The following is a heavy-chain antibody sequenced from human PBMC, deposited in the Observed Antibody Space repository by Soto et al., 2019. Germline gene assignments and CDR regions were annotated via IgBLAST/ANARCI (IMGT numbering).Heavy chain of an antibody. D-gene: IGHD3-3*01. CDR3: ARDGRGFYDFWARASYAFDI. Sequence: GGSLRLSCAASGFTFSSYWMSWVRQAPGKGLEWVANIKQDGSEKYYVDSVKGRFTISRDNAKNSLYLQMNSLRAEDTAVYYCARDGRGFYDFWARASYAFDIWGQGTMVTVSS. J-gene: IGHJ3*02. CDR2: IKQDGSEK. CDR1: GFTFSSYW. V-gene: IGHV3-7*03.